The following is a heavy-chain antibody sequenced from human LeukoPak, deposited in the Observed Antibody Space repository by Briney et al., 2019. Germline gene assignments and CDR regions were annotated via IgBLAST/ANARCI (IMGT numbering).Heavy chain of an antibody. V-gene: IGHV4-39*01. J-gene: IGHJ4*02. CDR2: IYYSGNT. CDR3: ARQGGSGSGSYTFDY. CDR1: GVSISSSSYY. Sequence: SETLSLTCTVSGVSISSSSYYWGWIRQPPGKGLEWIGSIYYSGNTYYNPSLKSRVTISVDTSKNQFSLKLSSVTAADTAVYYCARQGGSGSGSYTFDYWGQGTLVTVSS. D-gene: IGHD3-10*01.